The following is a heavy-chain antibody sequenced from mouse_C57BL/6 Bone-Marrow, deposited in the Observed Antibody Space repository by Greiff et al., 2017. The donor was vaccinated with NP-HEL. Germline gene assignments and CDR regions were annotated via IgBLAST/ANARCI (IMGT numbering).Heavy chain of an antibody. V-gene: IGHV14-4*01. J-gene: IGHJ4*01. CDR2: IDPENGDT. CDR1: GFNIKDDY. Sequence: VQLQQSGAELVRPGASVKLSCTASGFNIKDDYMHWVKQRPEQGLEWIGWIDPENGDTEYASKFQGKATITADTSSNTAYLQLSSLTSEDTAVYYCTAVVAGNYAMDYWGQGTSVTVSS. D-gene: IGHD1-1*01. CDR3: TAVVAGNYAMDY.